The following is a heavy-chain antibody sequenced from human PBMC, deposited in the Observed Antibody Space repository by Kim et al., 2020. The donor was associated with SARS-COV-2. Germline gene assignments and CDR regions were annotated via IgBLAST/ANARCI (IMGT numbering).Heavy chain of an antibody. J-gene: IGHJ2*01. V-gene: IGHV3-30*02. Sequence: SVKGRFTISRDNSKNTLYLQMNSLRAEDTAVYYCAKGVVVAARFNWYFDLWGRGTLVTVSS. D-gene: IGHD2-15*01. CDR3: AKGVVVAARFNWYFDL.